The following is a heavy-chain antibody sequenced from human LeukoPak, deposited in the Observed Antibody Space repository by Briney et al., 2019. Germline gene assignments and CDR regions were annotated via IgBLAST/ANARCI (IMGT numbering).Heavy chain of an antibody. V-gene: IGHV3-23*01. J-gene: IGHJ6*03. CDR1: GFTFSSYA. CDR2: ISGSGGST. D-gene: IGHD3-10*01. CDR3: AKQGSGSYIMCYYYYMDV. Sequence: GGSLRLSCAASGFTFSSYAMSWVRQAPGKGLEWVSAISGSGGSTYYADSVKGRFTISRDNSKNTLYLQMNSLRAEDTAVYYCAKQGSGSYIMCYYYYMDVWGKGTTVTVSS.